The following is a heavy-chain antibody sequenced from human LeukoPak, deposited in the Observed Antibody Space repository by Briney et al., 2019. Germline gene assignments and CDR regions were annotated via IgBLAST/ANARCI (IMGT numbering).Heavy chain of an antibody. J-gene: IGHJ5*02. D-gene: IGHD6-13*01. V-gene: IGHV3-23*01. CDR2: IGSSGIMT. CDR3: AKDSSNSWFDP. CDR1: GFTFSNYG. Sequence: GGSLRLSCGASGFTFSNYGMSWVRQAPGKGLEWVSTIGSSGIMTYYADSVKGRFTISSDASKNTLYLQMNSLRAEDTAVYYCAKDSSNSWFDPWGQGTLVTVSS.